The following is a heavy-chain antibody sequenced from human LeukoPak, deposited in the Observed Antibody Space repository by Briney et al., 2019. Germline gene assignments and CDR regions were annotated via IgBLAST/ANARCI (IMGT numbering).Heavy chain of an antibody. J-gene: IGHJ4*02. V-gene: IGHV3-74*01. D-gene: IGHD7-27*01. CDR2: MNSDGSTT. CDR3: VRALMGTSDH. CDR1: GFTFSKDW. Sequence: GGSLRLSCAASGFTFSKDWMHWVRQAPGKGLVWVSRMNSDGSTTNYADSVKGRFTISRDNSKNTLYLQMNSLRAEDTAVYYCVRALMGTSDHWSQGSLVTVSS.